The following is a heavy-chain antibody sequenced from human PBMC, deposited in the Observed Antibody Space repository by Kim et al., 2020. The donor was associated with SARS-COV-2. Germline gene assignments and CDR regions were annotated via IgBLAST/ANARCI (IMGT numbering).Heavy chain of an antibody. CDR3: TTDKYGDPPLDY. CDR1: GFTFSNAW. Sequence: GGSLRLSCAASGFTFSNAWMSWVRQAPGKGLEWVGRIKSKTDGGTTDYAAPVKGRFTISRDDSKNTLYLQMNSLKTEDTAVYYCTTDKYGDPPLDYWGQGTLVTVSS. D-gene: IGHD4-17*01. J-gene: IGHJ4*02. V-gene: IGHV3-15*01. CDR2: IKSKTDGGTT.